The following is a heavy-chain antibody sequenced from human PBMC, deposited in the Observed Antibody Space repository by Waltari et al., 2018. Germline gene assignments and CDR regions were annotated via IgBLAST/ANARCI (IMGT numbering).Heavy chain of an antibody. V-gene: IGHV3-30*01. J-gene: IGHJ3*02. Sequence: QVHLVESGGGVVQPGKSLRLSCAASGMTLSSYAMHWVRQAPGQGLEWVALTSFDGGKKFYADSVKGRFTISRDNSKNTLYLEMNSLRAEDTAIYYCVSSAAGTRLSDAFNIWGQGTMVT. D-gene: IGHD6-13*01. CDR2: TSFDGGKK. CDR3: VSSAAGTRLSDAFNI. CDR1: GMTLSSYA.